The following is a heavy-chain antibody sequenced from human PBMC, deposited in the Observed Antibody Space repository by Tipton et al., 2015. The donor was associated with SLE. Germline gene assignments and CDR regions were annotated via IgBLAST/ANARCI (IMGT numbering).Heavy chain of an antibody. CDR2: IRNDGGWS. J-gene: IGHJ4*02. D-gene: IGHD4-17*01. CDR3: VKDHQLGVTTPDY. CDR1: GFTLSGYP. V-gene: IGHV3-30*04. Sequence: SLRLSCVASGFTLSGYPMHWVRQAPGKGLEWVAVIRNDGGWSSHAASVEGRLTISRDNSKNTLFLQMNSLTTEDTAWYYCVKDHQLGVTTPDYWGQGTLVTVSS.